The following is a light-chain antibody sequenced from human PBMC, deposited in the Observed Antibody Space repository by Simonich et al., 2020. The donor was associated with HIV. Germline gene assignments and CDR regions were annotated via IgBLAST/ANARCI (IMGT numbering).Light chain of an antibody. V-gene: IGLV2-14*01. CDR3: AAWDDSLSAWV. CDR2: DVS. J-gene: IGLJ3*02. CDR1: SSDVGGYNY. Sequence: QSALTQPASVSGSPGQSITISCPGTSSDVGGYNYVSWYQQNPGKAPKLMIYDVSKRPSGVSNRFSGSKSGNTASLTISGLQAEDEADYYCAAWDDSLSAWVFGGGTKLTVL.